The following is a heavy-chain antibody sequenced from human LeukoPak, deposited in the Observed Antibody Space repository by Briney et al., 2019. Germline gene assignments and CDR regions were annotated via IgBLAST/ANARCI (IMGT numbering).Heavy chain of an antibody. CDR1: GFTFSSYG. V-gene: IGHV3-33*08. CDR2: IWFDGSNK. D-gene: IGHD3-22*01. CDR3: ARDSEYWFLLNPFFDC. J-gene: IGHJ4*02. Sequence: PGGSLRLSCAASGFTFSSYGMHWVRQAPGKGLEWVAVIWFDGSNKCYADSVKGRFTISRDNSKNTLYLQLNSLRAEDTAVYYCARDSEYWFLLNPFFDCWGQGTLVTVSS.